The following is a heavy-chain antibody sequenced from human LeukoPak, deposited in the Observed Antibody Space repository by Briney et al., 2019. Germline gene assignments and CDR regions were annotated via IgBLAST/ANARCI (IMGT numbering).Heavy chain of an antibody. V-gene: IGHV3-9*01. D-gene: IGHD6-19*01. CDR1: GFTFDDYV. J-gene: IGHJ4*02. Sequence: TGGSLRLSCAASGFTFDDYVMHWVRQAPGKGLEWVSGIGWNSGNIGYADSVKGRFTISRDNAKKSLYLQMNSLRDEDTALYYCAKDYTSGYSIGGLDYWGQGTLVTVSS. CDR3: AKDYTSGYSIGGLDY. CDR2: IGWNSGNI.